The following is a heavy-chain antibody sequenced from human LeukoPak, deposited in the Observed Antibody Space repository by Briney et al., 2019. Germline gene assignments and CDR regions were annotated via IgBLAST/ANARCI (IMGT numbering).Heavy chain of an antibody. Sequence: ASVKVSCKASGYTFTGYYMHWVRQAPGQGLEWMGWLNPNSGGTNYAQKLQGRVTMTRDTSISTAYMELNRLRSDDTAVYYCAREAFVVAATEFVKLCDYWGQGTLVTVSS. CDR3: AREAFVVAATEFVKLCDY. CDR1: GYTFTGYY. J-gene: IGHJ4*02. V-gene: IGHV1-2*02. D-gene: IGHD2-15*01. CDR2: LNPNSGGT.